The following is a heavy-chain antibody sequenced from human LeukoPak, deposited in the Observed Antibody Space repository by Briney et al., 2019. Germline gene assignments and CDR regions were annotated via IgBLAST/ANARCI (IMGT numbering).Heavy chain of an antibody. CDR2: IKQDGSEK. Sequence: GGSLRLSCAASGFTFSSYWMSWVRQAPGKGLEWVANIKQDGSEKYYVDSVKGRFTISRDNAKNSLYLQMNSLRAEDTAVYYCARDEDYGDYSIDYWGQGTLVTVSS. CDR3: ARDEDYGDYSIDY. D-gene: IGHD4-17*01. V-gene: IGHV3-7*01. CDR1: GFTFSSYW. J-gene: IGHJ4*02.